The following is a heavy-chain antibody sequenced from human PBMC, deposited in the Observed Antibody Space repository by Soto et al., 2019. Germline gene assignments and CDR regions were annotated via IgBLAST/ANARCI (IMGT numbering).Heavy chain of an antibody. CDR3: ARVGPWVPYYYDSSPYTFENWFDP. D-gene: IGHD3-22*01. Sequence: SETLSLTCAVSGYSISSGYYWGWLRQPPGKGLERIRSIYHGGSTYYNPSLNSRVTLSIDMTNNHVSLILNSVTAADTAVYYCARVGPWVPYYYDSSPYTFENWFDPWGQGTLVTVSS. CDR1: GYSISSGYY. J-gene: IGHJ5*02. V-gene: IGHV4-38-2*01. CDR2: IYHGGST.